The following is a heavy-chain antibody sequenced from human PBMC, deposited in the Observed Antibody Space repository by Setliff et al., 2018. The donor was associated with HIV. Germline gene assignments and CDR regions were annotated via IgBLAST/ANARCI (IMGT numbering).Heavy chain of an antibody. D-gene: IGHD3-22*01. Sequence: SETLSLTCTVSGGSINTYYWSWIRQPAGKGLEWIGRFYTSGSTNYNPSLKSRVTMPVDTSKNQFSLKLSSVTAADTAVYYCARDRLTYYFDYWGQGILVTVSS. J-gene: IGHJ4*02. CDR1: GGSINTYY. CDR2: FYTSGST. V-gene: IGHV4-4*07. CDR3: ARDRLTYYFDY.